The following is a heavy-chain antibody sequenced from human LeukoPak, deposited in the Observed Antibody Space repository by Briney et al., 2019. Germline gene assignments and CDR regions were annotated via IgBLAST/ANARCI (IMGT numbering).Heavy chain of an antibody. Sequence: PGGSLRLSCAASGFTFSNYNMNWVRQAPGKGLEWVSSITSTSSYIYYADSVKGRFTFSRDNAKNSLYLQMNSLRAEDTAMYYCARDSGYSGYDFIVGCFDYWGQGTLATVSS. V-gene: IGHV3-21*01. CDR2: ITSTSSYI. J-gene: IGHJ4*02. CDR3: ARDSGYSGYDFIVGCFDY. D-gene: IGHD5-12*01. CDR1: GFTFSNYN.